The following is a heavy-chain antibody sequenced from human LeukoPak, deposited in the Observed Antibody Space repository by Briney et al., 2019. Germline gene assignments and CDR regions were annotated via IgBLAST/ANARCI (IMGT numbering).Heavy chain of an antibody. D-gene: IGHD3-22*01. J-gene: IGHJ5*02. CDR2: ISSSSSYI. CDR1: GFTFSSYS. Sequence: GGSLRLSCAASGFTFSSYSMNWVRQAPGKGLEWVSSISSSSSYIYYADSVKGRFTISRDNAKNSLYLQMNSLRAEDTAVYYCARDYYDSSGYWAFNWFDPWGRGTLVTVSS. V-gene: IGHV3-21*01. CDR3: ARDYYDSSGYWAFNWFDP.